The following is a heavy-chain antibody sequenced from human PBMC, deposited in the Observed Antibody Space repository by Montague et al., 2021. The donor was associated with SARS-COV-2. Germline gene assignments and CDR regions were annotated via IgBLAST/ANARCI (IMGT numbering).Heavy chain of an antibody. Sequence: SETLSLTYTVSGGSISSSSYYWGWIRQPPGKGLEWIGSIYYSGSTYYNPSLKSRVTISVDTSKNQFSLKLSSVTAADTAVYYCARPLNLYYYGSGSYSSWFDPWGQGTLVTVSS. CDR2: IYYSGST. CDR3: ARPLNLYYYGSGSYSSWFDP. J-gene: IGHJ5*02. CDR1: GGSISSSSYY. D-gene: IGHD3-10*01. V-gene: IGHV4-39*01.